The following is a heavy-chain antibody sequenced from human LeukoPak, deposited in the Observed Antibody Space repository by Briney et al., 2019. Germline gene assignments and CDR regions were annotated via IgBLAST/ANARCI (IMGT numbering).Heavy chain of an antibody. J-gene: IGHJ4*02. Sequence: TGGSLRLSCAASGVTFSIYAMDWVRQAPGKGLEWVALISYDGNNKYYADSVKGRFTISRDNAKNSLYLQMNSVRAEDTAVYYCAREDPIHPGPDYWGQGTLVTVSS. CDR3: AREDPIHPGPDY. V-gene: IGHV3-30-3*01. CDR2: ISYDGNNK. CDR1: GVTFSIYA. D-gene: IGHD5-18*01.